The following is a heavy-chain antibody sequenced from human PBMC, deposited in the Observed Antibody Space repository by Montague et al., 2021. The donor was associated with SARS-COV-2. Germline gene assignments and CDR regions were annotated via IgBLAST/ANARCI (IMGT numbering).Heavy chain of an antibody. CDR1: DDSISTDNW. D-gene: IGHD1-26*01. CDR3: ARKGSGRSDLAY. V-gene: IGHV4-4*02. Sequence: SETLSLTCVVSDDSISTDNWWTWVRLPPGKGLEWVGGIYHTGSTKYKPSLKSRVSMSVDKPWNQFSLRLTSVTAADTAIYYCARKGSGRSDLAYWGQGTLVTVSS. J-gene: IGHJ4*02. CDR2: IYHTGST.